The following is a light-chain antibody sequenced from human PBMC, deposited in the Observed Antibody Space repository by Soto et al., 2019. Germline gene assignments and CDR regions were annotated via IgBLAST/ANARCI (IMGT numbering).Light chain of an antibody. J-gene: IGKJ5*01. CDR1: QGISSY. CDR2: SAS. Sequence: AIRMTKSPSSLSASTGNRVTITCRASQGISSYLAWYQQKPGKAPKLLVYSASTLQSGVPSRFSGSGSGPDFTLTISSLQPEDSATYFCQQLNSYPQTFGQGTRLEIK. V-gene: IGKV1-8*01. CDR3: QQLNSYPQT.